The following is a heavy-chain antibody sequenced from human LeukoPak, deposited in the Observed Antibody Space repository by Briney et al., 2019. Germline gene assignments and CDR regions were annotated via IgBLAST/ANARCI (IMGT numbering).Heavy chain of an antibody. CDR1: GGSISSSSNY. Sequence: SETLSLTCTVSGGSISSSSNYWGWLRQPPGKRLEWIRSIHYSRSAYYSPSSKSRDTIAVDMSKHQFSLQLTSVTAADTAVYYCARQGSNWYFEYFQHWGQGTLVTVSS. CDR3: ARQGSNWYFEYFQH. CDR2: IHYSRSA. J-gene: IGHJ1*01. V-gene: IGHV4-39*01. D-gene: IGHD4-11*01.